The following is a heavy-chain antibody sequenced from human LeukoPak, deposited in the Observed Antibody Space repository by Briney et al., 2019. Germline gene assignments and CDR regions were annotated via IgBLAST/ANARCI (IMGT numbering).Heavy chain of an antibody. CDR1: GFTFSSYG. CDR2: IRYDGSNK. CDR3: AKTMVRGVISSLDY. V-gene: IGHV3-30*02. D-gene: IGHD3-10*01. J-gene: IGHJ4*02. Sequence: AGGSLRLSCAASGFTFSSYGMHWVRQAPGKGLEWVAFIRYDGSNKYYADSVKGRFTISRDNSKNTLYLQMNSLRAEDTAVYYCAKTMVRGVISSLDYWGQGTLVTVSS.